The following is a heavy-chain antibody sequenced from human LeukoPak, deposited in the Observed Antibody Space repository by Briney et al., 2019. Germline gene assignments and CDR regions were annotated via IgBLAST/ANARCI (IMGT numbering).Heavy chain of an antibody. CDR2: ISGSGGNT. V-gene: IGHV3-23*01. CDR1: GFTFSSQA. J-gene: IGHJ4*02. CDR3: AKDHESMVRGTYDY. Sequence: GGSVRLSCAASGFTFSSQAMSWVRHAPGEGREWVTAISGSGGNTYYADSVKGRFTISRDNSQNTLYLQMNSLRAEDTAVYYCAKDHESMVRGTYDYWGQGTLVTVSS. D-gene: IGHD3-10*01.